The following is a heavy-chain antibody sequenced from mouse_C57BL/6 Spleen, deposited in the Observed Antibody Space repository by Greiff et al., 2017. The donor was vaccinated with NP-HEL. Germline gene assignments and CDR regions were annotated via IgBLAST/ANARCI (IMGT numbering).Heavy chain of an antibody. D-gene: IGHD3-3*01. CDR2: ISYDGSN. V-gene: IGHV3-6*01. Sequence: EVQRVESGPGLVKPSQSLSLTCSVTGYSITSGYYWNWIRQFPGNKLEWMGYISYDGSNNYNPSLKNRISITRDTSKNQFFLKLNSVTTEDTATYYCARDPAVYYYAMDYWGQGTSVTVSS. CDR1: GYSITSGYY. J-gene: IGHJ4*01. CDR3: ARDPAVYYYAMDY.